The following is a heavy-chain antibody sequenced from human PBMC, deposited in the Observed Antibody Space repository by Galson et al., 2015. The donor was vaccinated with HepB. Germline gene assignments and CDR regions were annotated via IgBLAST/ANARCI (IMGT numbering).Heavy chain of an antibody. CDR2: ISAYNGNT. D-gene: IGHD6-13*01. V-gene: IGHV1-18*01. Sequence: SVKVSCKASGYTFTSYGISWVRQAPGQGLEWMGWISAYNGNTNYAQKLQGRVTMTTDTSTSTAYMELRSLRSDDTAVYYCAGGDFGDPPSSWYFKGHYYYGMDVWGQGTTVTVSS. J-gene: IGHJ6*02. CDR1: GYTFTSYG. CDR3: AGGDFGDPPSSWYFKGHYYYGMDV.